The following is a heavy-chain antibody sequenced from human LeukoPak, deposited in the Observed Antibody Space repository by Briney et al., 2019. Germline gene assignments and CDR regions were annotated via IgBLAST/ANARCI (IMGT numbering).Heavy chain of an antibody. CDR3: ARASYSYDISGWVPFDY. J-gene: IGHJ4*02. D-gene: IGHD3-22*01. CDR2: IYYSGST. CDR1: GGSISSYY. V-gene: IGHV4-59*08. Sequence: SETLSLTCTVSGGSISSYYRSWIRQPPGKGLEWIGYIYYSGSTNYNPSLKSRVTISGDTSENQFSLRLSSVTAADTAVYYCARASYSYDISGWVPFDYWGQGTLVTVSS.